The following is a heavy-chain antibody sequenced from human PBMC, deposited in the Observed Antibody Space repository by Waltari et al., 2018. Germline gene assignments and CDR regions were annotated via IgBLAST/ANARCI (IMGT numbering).Heavy chain of an antibody. CDR3: AKTTPYYDFWSGLFDD. CDR2: ISYDGSNK. Sequence: QVQLVESGGGVVQPGRSLRLSCAASGFTFSSYGMHWVRQAPGKGLEWVAVISYDGSNKYYADSVKGRFTISRDNSKNTLYLQMNSLRAEDTAVYYCAKTTPYYDFWSGLFDDWGQGTLVTVSS. J-gene: IGHJ4*02. CDR1: GFTFSSYG. V-gene: IGHV3-30*18. D-gene: IGHD3-3*01.